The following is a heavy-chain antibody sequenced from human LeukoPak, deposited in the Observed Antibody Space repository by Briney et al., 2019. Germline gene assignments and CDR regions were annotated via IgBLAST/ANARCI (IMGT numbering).Heavy chain of an antibody. D-gene: IGHD3-3*01. J-gene: IGHJ4*02. CDR3: ARAPYYDFWSGYHYYFDY. Sequence: SETLSLTCTVSGGSISSSSYYWGWIRQAPGKGLEWIGSIYYSGSTYYNPSLKSRVTISVDTSKNQFSLKLSSVTAADTAVYYCARAPYYDFWSGYHYYFDYWGQGTLVTVSS. V-gene: IGHV4-39*07. CDR2: IYYSGST. CDR1: GGSISSSSYY.